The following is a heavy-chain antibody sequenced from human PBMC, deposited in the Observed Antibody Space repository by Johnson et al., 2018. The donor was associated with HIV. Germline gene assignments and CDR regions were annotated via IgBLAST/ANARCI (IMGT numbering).Heavy chain of an antibody. V-gene: IGHV3-33*06. CDR1: GFTFSSYG. Sequence: QVQLVESGGGVVQPGRSLRLSCAASGFTFSSYGMHWVRQAPGKGLEWVALIWYDGTNKYYADSVKGRFTISRDNSKNTLYLQMNSLRAEDTAVYYCAKWGTITGTTGVFDIWGQGTMVTVSS. CDR2: IWYDGTNK. D-gene: IGHD1-7*01. CDR3: AKWGTITGTTGVFDI. J-gene: IGHJ3*02.